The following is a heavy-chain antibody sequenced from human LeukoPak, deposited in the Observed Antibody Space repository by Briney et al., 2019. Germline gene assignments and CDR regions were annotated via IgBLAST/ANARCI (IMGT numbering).Heavy chain of an antibody. CDR3: ARDKAAVGNDY. CDR1: GFTFSSYA. D-gene: IGHD6-13*01. Sequence: PGGSLRLSCAASGFTFSSYAMHWVRQAPGKGLEYVSVISTNGDRTYYANSGKGRFTISRDNSKNTLYLQMGSLRPEDMAVYYCARDKAAVGNDYWGLGTLVTVSS. V-gene: IGHV3-64*01. J-gene: IGHJ4*02. CDR2: ISTNGDRT.